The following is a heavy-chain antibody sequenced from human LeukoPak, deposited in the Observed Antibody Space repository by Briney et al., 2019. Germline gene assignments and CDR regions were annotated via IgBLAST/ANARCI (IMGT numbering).Heavy chain of an antibody. V-gene: IGHV4-59*01. D-gene: IGHD3-10*01. CDR3: AREAEDYYGSGSYPYYYYYYGMDV. CDR2: IYYSGST. CDR1: GGSISSYY. Sequence: PSETLSLTCTVSGGSISSYYWSWIRQPPGKGLEWIGYIYYSGSTNYNPSLKSRVTIPVDTSKNQFSLRLSSVTAADTAVYYCAREAEDYYGSGSYPYYYYYYGMDVWGQGATATVSS. J-gene: IGHJ6*02.